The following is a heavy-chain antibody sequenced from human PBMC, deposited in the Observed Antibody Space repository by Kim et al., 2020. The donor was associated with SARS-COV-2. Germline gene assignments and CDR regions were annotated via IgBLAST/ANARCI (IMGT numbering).Heavy chain of an antibody. J-gene: IGHJ4*02. CDR3: AREERDGYNYFFDY. D-gene: IGHD5-12*01. Sequence: ADSGKGRFTISRDNAKNPLYLQMNSLSAEDTAVYYCAREERDGYNYFFDYWGQGTLVTVSS. V-gene: IGHV3-53*01.